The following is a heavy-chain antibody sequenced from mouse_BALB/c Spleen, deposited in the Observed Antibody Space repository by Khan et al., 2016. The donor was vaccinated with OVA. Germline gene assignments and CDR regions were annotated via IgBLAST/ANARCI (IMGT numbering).Heavy chain of an antibody. V-gene: IGHV5-17*02. CDR3: ARDSNFDY. CDR1: GFTFSRFG. CDR2: ISSGSSTI. J-gene: IGHJ2*01. Sequence: EVELVESGGGLVQPGGSRKLSCAASGFTFSRFGMHWVRQAPEKGLEWVAYISSGSSTIYYADTEKGRFTISRDNPKNTLFLQMTSLRSEDTAMYYCARDSNFDYWGQGTTLTVSS.